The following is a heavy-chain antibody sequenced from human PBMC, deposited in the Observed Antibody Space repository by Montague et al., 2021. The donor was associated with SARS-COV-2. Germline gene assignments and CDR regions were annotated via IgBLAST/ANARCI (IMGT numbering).Heavy chain of an antibody. D-gene: IGHD3-16*02. V-gene: IGHV3-33*07. CDR3: ARSRGVLIESDLVV. Sequence: SLRLSCTASGFSFRSYGMYWVRQVPGKGLEWVAAVWFDGSSKFYPDSVKGRFTISRDNSKNILYLQMNNLTAEDTAVYYCARSRGVLIESDLVVWGQGTMITVSS. CDR1: GFSFRSYG. J-gene: IGHJ3*01. CDR2: VWFDGSSK.